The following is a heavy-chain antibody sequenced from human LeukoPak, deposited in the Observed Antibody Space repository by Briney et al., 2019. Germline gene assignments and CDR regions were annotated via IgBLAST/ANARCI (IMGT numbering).Heavy chain of an antibody. Sequence: PSQTLSLTCTVSGGSISSGDYYWSWIRQPPGKGLEWIGYIYYSGSTYYNPSLKSRVTISVDTSKNQFSLKLSSVTAADTAVYYCARHWSASGSYDYWGQGTLVTVSS. D-gene: IGHD1-26*01. V-gene: IGHV4-30-4*08. CDR1: GGSISSGDYY. CDR3: ARHWSASGSYDY. J-gene: IGHJ4*02. CDR2: IYYSGST.